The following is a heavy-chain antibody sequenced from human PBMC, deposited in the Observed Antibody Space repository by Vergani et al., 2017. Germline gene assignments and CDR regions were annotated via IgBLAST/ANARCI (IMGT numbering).Heavy chain of an antibody. D-gene: IGHD5-18*01. CDR2: ISAYNANT. J-gene: IGHJ4*02. CDR1: GYTFTKFG. Sequence: QVQLVQSGAEVKKPGASVKVSCKASGYTFTKFGITWVRQAPGQGLQWMGWISAYNANTNFAQMLQGRVFMTTDTSTRTAYMELRSLRSDDTAVYYCARGGGQTALDLWGQGTLVTVSS. V-gene: IGHV1-18*01. CDR3: ARGGGQTALDL.